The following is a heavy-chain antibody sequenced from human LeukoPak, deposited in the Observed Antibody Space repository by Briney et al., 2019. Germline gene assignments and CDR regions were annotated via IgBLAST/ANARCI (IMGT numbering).Heavy chain of an antibody. Sequence: GESLKISCKGSGYSFTSYWIGWVRQMPGKGLEWMGIIYPGDSDTRYSPSFQGQVTISADKYISTAYLQWSALKSSDTAMYYCARRRDDSSGYYYDYWGRGTLVSVSS. CDR1: GYSFTSYW. CDR3: ARRRDDSSGYYYDY. CDR2: IYPGDSDT. J-gene: IGHJ4*02. V-gene: IGHV5-51*01. D-gene: IGHD3-22*01.